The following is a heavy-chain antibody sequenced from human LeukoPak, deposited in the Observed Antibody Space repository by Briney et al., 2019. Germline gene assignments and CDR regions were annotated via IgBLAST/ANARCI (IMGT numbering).Heavy chain of an antibody. CDR1: SLTLSRLA. CDR2: IIPIFGTA. V-gene: IGHV1-69*13. CDR3: ARDHPHTAMGLDAFDI. Sequence: SVTVSCKVSSLTLSRLAISRVRQAPGQGLEWMGGIIPIFGTANYAQKLQGRVTISADESTSTAYMELSSLCCKDTSVYSCARDHPHTAMGLDAFDIWGQGTMVTVSS. J-gene: IGHJ3*02. D-gene: IGHD5-18*01.